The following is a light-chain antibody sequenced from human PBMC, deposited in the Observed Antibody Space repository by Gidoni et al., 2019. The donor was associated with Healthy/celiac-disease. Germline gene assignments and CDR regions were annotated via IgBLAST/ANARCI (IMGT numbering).Light chain of an antibody. Sequence: EIVLTQSPGTLSLSPGERATLSCRASQSVSNTYLAWYQQKPGQAPRLLIYGASSRATGIPDRFSGSGSGTDFTLTISRLEPEDFAVYYCQQYDDSVTWTFGQXTKVEI. CDR1: QSVSNTY. J-gene: IGKJ1*01. CDR3: QQYDDSVTWT. CDR2: GAS. V-gene: IGKV3-20*01.